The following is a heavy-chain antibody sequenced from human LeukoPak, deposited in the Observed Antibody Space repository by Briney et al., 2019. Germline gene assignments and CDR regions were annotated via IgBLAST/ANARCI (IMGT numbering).Heavy chain of an antibody. CDR1: GFTFSSYS. CDR2: ISSSSSYI. CDR3: ARDDIYCSSTSCYTPGDY. D-gene: IGHD2-2*02. V-gene: IGHV3-21*01. J-gene: IGHJ4*02. Sequence: GGSLRLSCAASGFTFSSYSMNWVRQAPGKGLEWVSSISSSSSYIYYADSVKGRFTISRDNAKNSLYLQMNSLRAEDTAVYYCARDDIYCSSTSCYTPGDYWGQGTLVTVSS.